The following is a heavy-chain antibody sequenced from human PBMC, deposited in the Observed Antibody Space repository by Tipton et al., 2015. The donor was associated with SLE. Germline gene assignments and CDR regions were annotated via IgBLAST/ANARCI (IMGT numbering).Heavy chain of an antibody. CDR1: GFTFSSYE. CDR2: ISSSGSTI. J-gene: IGHJ5*02. V-gene: IGHV3-48*03. Sequence: SLRLSCAASGFTFSSYEMNWVRQAPGKGLEWVSYISSSGSTIYYADSVKGRFTISRDNAKNSLYLQMNSLRAEDTAVYYCAREEYCSSTSCSDNWFDPWGQGTLVTVSS. CDR3: AREEYCSSTSCSDNWFDP. D-gene: IGHD2-2*01.